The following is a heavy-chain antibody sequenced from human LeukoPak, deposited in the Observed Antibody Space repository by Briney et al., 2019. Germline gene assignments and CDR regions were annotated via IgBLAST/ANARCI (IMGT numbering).Heavy chain of an antibody. CDR1: GFTFSSYW. CDR3: ARRDCSGGSCYLDY. D-gene: IGHD2-15*01. Sequence: GSLRLSCAASGFTFSSYWMSWVRQAPGKGLEWVANIKQDGSEKYYVDSVKGRFTISGDNAKNSLYLQMNSLRAEDTAVYYCARRDCSGGSCYLDYWGQGTLVTVSS. J-gene: IGHJ4*02. V-gene: IGHV3-7*03. CDR2: IKQDGSEK.